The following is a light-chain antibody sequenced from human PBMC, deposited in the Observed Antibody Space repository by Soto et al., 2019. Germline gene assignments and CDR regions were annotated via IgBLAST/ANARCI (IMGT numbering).Light chain of an antibody. CDR3: QQRTTWPT. V-gene: IGKV3-11*01. CDR1: QSVTSP. CDR2: DVS. Sequence: EIVLTQSPATLSLSPGDTATLSCRASQSVTSPLAWFQQKPGQAPRLLIYDVSRRATAIPARFSGSGSGTDFTLTISSLEPEDFAVYYCQQRTTWPTFGGGTKVEL. J-gene: IGKJ4*01.